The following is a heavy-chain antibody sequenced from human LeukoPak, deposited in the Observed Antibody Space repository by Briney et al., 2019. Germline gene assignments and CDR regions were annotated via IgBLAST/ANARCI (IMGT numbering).Heavy chain of an antibody. D-gene: IGHD3-22*01. V-gene: IGHV4-31*03. J-gene: IGHJ4*02. CDR1: GGSISSGGYY. CDR2: IYYSGST. CDR3: ARGGDRSGYYYESYFDY. Sequence: SETLSLTCTVSGGSISSGGYYWSWIRQHPGKGLEWIGYIYYSGSTYYNPSLKSRVTISVDTSKNQFSLKLSSVTAADTAVYYCARGGDRSGYYYESYFDYWGQGTLVTVSS.